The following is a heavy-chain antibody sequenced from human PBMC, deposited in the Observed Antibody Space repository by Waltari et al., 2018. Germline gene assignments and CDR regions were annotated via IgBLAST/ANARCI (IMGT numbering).Heavy chain of an antibody. J-gene: IGHJ3*02. CDR1: GYSFTSYW. CDR3: ARHQFHTMIVVAHPNVAFDI. Sequence: EVQLAQSGAEVKKPGESLKLSCQGSGYSFTSYWTGWVRQMPGKGLEWMGIIYPGDSDTRYSPSFQGQVTISADKSISTAYLQWSSLKASDTAMYYCARHQFHTMIVVAHPNVAFDIWGQGTMVTVSS. CDR2: IYPGDSDT. D-gene: IGHD3-22*01. V-gene: IGHV5-51*01.